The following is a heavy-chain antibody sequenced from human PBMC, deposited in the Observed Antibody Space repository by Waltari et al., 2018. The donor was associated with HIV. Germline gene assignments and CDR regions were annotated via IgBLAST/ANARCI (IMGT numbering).Heavy chain of an antibody. Sequence: EVQLVESGGGLAQPGGSLRLTCAPSGFTFRSYSMNWVRQAPGKGLEWISYISSSSTTTYYADSVKGRFTVSRDNAKNSLYLQMSSLRAEDTAVYYCARDITLTPGPDYWGQGTLVTVSS. CDR3: ARDITLTPGPDY. V-gene: IGHV3-48*01. D-gene: IGHD4-17*01. J-gene: IGHJ4*02. CDR2: ISSSSTTT. CDR1: GFTFRSYS.